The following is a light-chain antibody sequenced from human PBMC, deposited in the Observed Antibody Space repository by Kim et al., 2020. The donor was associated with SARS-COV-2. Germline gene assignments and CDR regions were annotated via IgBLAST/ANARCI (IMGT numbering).Light chain of an antibody. J-gene: IGKJ5*01. CDR3: QQYDPSAIT. V-gene: IGKV3-20*01. Sequence: SSVERTALTCRHSQRVASNYLTWYQQKPGQAPRLLIFEASTRATGIPDRFSGSGSGTDFTLTISRLEPEDFAVYYCQQYDPSAITFGQGTRLEI. CDR1: QRVASNY. CDR2: EAS.